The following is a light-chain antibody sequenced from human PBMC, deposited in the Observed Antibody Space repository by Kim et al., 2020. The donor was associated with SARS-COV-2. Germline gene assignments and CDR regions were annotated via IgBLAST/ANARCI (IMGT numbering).Light chain of an antibody. Sequence: DIQMTQSPSSLSASVGDRVTITCRASQSISSYLNCYQQKPGKAPKLLIYAASSLQSGVPSRFSGSGSGTDFTLTISSLQPEDFNRVTVPLYTFGQGTKLEI. CDR3: PLYT. CDR1: QSISSY. CDR2: AAS. V-gene: IGKV1-39*01. J-gene: IGKJ2*01.